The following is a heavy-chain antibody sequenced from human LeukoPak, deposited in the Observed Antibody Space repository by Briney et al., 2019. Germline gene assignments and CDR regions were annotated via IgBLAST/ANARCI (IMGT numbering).Heavy chain of an antibody. CDR2: IRYDGSKK. CDR1: GFTFSNYG. V-gene: IGHV3-30*02. Sequence: GGSLRLSCAASGFTFSNYGMHWVRQAPGKGLEWVAFIRYDGSKKYYADSVKGRFTISRDNSKNTLYLQMNSLRAEDTAVYFCAKDRRILLWFGEPLDYWGQGTLVTVSS. D-gene: IGHD3-10*01. J-gene: IGHJ4*02. CDR3: AKDRRILLWFGEPLDY.